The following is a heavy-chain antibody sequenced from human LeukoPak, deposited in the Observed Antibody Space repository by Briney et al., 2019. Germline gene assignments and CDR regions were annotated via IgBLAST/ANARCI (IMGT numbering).Heavy chain of an antibody. CDR1: GGSISSSSYY. J-gene: IGHJ4*02. D-gene: IGHD3-22*01. CDR3: AREPYYYDSSGYTYYFDY. CDR2: IYYSGNT. Sequence: SETLSLTCTVSGGSISSSSYYWGWIRQPPGKGLEWIGSIYYSGNTYYNPSLKSRVTISVDTSKNQFSLKLSSVTAADTAVYYCAREPYYYDSSGYTYYFDYWGQGTLVTVSS. V-gene: IGHV4-39*07.